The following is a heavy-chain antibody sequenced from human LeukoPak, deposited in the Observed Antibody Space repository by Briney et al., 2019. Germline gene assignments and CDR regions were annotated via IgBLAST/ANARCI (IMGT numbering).Heavy chain of an antibody. J-gene: IGHJ3*02. V-gene: IGHV4-59*01. CDR2: IYYSGST. Sequence: PSETLSLTCTVSGGSISSYYWSWIRQPPGKGLEWIGYIYYSGSTNYNPSLKSRVTISVETSKNQFSLKLSSVTAADTAVYYCARSNDAFDIWGQGTMVTVSS. CDR3: ARSNDAFDI. CDR1: GGSISSYY.